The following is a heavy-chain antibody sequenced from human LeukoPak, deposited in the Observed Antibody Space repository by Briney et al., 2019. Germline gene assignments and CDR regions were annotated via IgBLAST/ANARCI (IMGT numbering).Heavy chain of an antibody. D-gene: IGHD3-10*01. CDR3: AGGFHYYASGAFDY. Sequence: SETLSLTCAVSGGSISSGGYSWSWIRQPPGKGLEWIGYIYHSGSTYYNPSLKSRVTISVDRSKNQFSLKPSSVTAADTAMYYCAGGFHYYASGAFDYWGQGTLVTVSS. CDR2: IYHSGST. V-gene: IGHV4-30-2*01. J-gene: IGHJ4*02. CDR1: GGSISSGGYS.